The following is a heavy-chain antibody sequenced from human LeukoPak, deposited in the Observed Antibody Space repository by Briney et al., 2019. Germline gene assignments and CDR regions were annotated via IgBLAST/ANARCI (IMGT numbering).Heavy chain of an antibody. J-gene: IGHJ3*01. V-gene: IGHV4-4*07. CDR3: ARDIVAASYDGFVV. CDR1: GGSVSSFF. D-gene: IGHD2-15*01. CDR2: MYASGSA. Sequence: PSETLPHPCSVSGGSVSSFFWSWIRQPAGKGLEWLGRMYASGSANHHPSLKSRISMSVDTSKSQLSLNLTSVTAADTAVYYCARDIVAASYDGFVVSGRSPSDTVSS.